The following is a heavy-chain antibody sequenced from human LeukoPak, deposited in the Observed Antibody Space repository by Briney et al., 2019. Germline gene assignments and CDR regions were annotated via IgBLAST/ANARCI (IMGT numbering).Heavy chain of an antibody. D-gene: IGHD6-13*01. CDR2: ISNSGGST. CDR3: AKRAMGSSWSSFDY. J-gene: IGHJ4*02. CDR1: GFTFSNYG. V-gene: IGHV3-23*01. Sequence: GGSLRLSCAASGFTFSNYGMTWVRQAPGKGLEWVSFISNSGGSTYYADSVKGRFTISRDNSKNTLYIQMNSLRAEDTAVYYCAKRAMGSSWSSFDYWGQGTLVTVSS.